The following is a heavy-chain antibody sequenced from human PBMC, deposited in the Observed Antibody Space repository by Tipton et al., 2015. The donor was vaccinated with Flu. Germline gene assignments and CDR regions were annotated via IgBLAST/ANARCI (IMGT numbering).Heavy chain of an antibody. D-gene: IGHD2-21*01. J-gene: IGHJ4*02. CDR3: ARVLQSYSFDY. CDR2: ISGSGDST. CDR1: GITLSTFA. Sequence: SLRLSCATSGITLSTFAMSWVRQVPGKGLEWVAIISGSGDSTYFADSVKGRFAISRDNSKDTVYLQMNNLRPEDTAVFYCARVLQSYSFDYWGQGTQVTVSS. V-gene: IGHV3-23*01.